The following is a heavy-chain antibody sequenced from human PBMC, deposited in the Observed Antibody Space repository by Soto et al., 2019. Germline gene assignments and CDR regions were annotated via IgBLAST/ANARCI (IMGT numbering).Heavy chain of an antibody. Sequence: GGSLRLSCAASGFTFSSYGMHWVRQAPGKGLEWVAVISYDGSNKYYADSVKGRFTISRDNSKNTLYLQMNSLRAEDTAVYYCAKDRGYCSSTSCLEYGMEVWGQGNTVTVSS. CDR3: AKDRGYCSSTSCLEYGMEV. D-gene: IGHD2-2*01. V-gene: IGHV3-30*18. CDR1: GFTFSSYG. J-gene: IGHJ6*02. CDR2: ISYDGSNK.